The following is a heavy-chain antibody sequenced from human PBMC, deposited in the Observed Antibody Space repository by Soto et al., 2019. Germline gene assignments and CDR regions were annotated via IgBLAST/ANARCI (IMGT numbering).Heavy chain of an antibody. CDR1: GFSFSSYS. D-gene: IGHD2-15*01. CDR2: ISSSASHI. CDR3: ARGYTGYCSGGTWYWFDP. V-gene: IGHV3-21*01. Sequence: EVQLVESGGGLVKPGGSLRLSCAASGFSFSSYSMNWVRQAPGKGLEWVSSISSSASHINYADSVKGRFTISRDNAKKSLYLLMNSLRAEDTAVYYCARGYTGYCSGGTWYWFDPWGQGTLVTVSS. J-gene: IGHJ5*02.